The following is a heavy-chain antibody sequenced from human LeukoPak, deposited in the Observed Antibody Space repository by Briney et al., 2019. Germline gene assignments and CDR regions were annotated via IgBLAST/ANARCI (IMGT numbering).Heavy chain of an antibody. CDR1: GGSFSGYY. CDR2: INHSGST. J-gene: IGHJ4*02. V-gene: IGHV4-34*01. CDR3: ARANYYDSSGVDY. Sequence: SETLSLTCAVYGGSFSGYYWSWIRQPPGKGLEWIGEINHSGSTNYNPSLKSRVTISVDTSKNQFSLKLSSVTAADTAVYYCARANYYDSSGVDYWGQGTLVTVSS. D-gene: IGHD3-22*01.